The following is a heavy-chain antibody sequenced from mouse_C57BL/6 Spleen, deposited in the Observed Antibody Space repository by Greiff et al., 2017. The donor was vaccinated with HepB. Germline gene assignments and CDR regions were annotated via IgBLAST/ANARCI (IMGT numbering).Heavy chain of an antibody. J-gene: IGHJ4*01. CDR1: GYTFTDYY. CDR3: ARETGHYAMDY. D-gene: IGHD4-1*01. V-gene: IGHV1-19*01. CDR2: INPYNGGT. Sequence: VQLQQSGPVLVKPGASVKMSCKASGYTFTDYYMNWVKQSHGKSLEWIGVINPYNGGTSYNQKFKGKATLTVDKSSSTAYMELNSLTSDDSAVYYCARETGHYAMDYWGQGTSVTVSS.